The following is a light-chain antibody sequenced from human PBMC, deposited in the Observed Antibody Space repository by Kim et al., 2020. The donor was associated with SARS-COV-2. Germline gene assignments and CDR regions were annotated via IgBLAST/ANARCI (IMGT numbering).Light chain of an antibody. J-gene: IGKJ2*01. CDR2: AAS. V-gene: IGKV1-39*01. CDR1: QIINSY. Sequence: DIQMTQSPSSLSASVGDRVTITCRTSQIINSYLNWNQQKPGKAPKLLIYAASSLRNGVPRRFSGSGSGTDFTLTISSLQPDDFATYYCQHSFSAPFSFGQGTKLEI. CDR3: QHSFSAPFS.